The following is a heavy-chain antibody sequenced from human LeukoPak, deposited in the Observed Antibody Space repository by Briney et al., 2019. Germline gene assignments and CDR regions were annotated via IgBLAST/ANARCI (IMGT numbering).Heavy chain of an antibody. CDR2: IKSKTDGGTT. J-gene: IGHJ4*02. D-gene: IGHD3-22*01. CDR3: TTDGTYYYDSSGYYYGY. Sequence: TTGGSLRLSCAASGFTFSNAWMSWVRQAPGKGLEWVGRIKSKTDGGTTDYAAPVKGRFTISRDDSKNTLYLQMNSLKTEDTAVYYCTTDGTYYYDSSGYYYGYWGQGTLVTVSS. CDR1: GFTFSNAW. V-gene: IGHV3-15*01.